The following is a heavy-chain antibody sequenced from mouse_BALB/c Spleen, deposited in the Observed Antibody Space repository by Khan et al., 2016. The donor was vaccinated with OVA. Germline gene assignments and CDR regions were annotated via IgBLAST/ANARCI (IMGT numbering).Heavy chain of an antibody. CDR3: TREWAAWFPY. V-gene: IGHV1-77*01. CDR2: ISPGSDNA. Sequence: QVQLKQSGPELARPGASVKLSCKASGYTFTDYYLNWMRQRTGQGLEWIGEISPGSDNAYYNEKFKGKATLTADKSSSTAYMQLTSLTSEDSAFYFCTREWAAWFPYWGQGTLVTVSA. CDR1: GYTFTDYY. J-gene: IGHJ3*01.